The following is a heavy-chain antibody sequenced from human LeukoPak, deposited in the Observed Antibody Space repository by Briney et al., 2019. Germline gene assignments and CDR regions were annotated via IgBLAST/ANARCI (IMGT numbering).Heavy chain of an antibody. V-gene: IGHV4-30-4*08. D-gene: IGHD6-13*01. Sequence: SETLSLTCAVYGGSFSGYYWSWIRQPPGKGLEWIGYIYYSGSTYYNPSLKSRVTISVDTSKNQFSLKLSSVTAADTAVYYCARVAAAAGNPPFDYWGQGTLVTVSS. J-gene: IGHJ4*02. CDR2: IYYSGST. CDR3: ARVAAAAGNPPFDY. CDR1: GGSFSGYY.